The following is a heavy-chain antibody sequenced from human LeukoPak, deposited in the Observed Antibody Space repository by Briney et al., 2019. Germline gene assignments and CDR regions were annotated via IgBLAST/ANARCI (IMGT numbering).Heavy chain of an antibody. Sequence: GGSLRLSCAASGFTFSSYDMNWVRQAPGKGLEWVSAISGSGTYIYYVESVKGRFTISRDNAKNSLYLQMDSLRVEDTAVYYCARFVGPATKQYFDYWGQGILVTVSS. CDR1: GFTFSSYD. J-gene: IGHJ4*02. CDR3: ARFVGPATKQYFDY. V-gene: IGHV3-21*06. CDR2: ISGSGTYI. D-gene: IGHD6-19*01.